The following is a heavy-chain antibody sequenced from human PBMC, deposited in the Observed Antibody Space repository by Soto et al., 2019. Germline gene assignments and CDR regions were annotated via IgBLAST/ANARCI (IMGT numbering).Heavy chain of an antibody. D-gene: IGHD2-15*01. CDR3: ARVYCRCCSRYHLAY. CDR2: INSDGSST. Sequence: EVQLVESGGGLVQPGGSLRLSCAASGFTFSSYWMHWVRQAPGKGLVWVSRINSDGSSTSYGDSVKGRFTISRDNAKNDVYLQMNSLRGDETGVYYCARVYCRCCSRYHLAYWGQGTLVTVSS. V-gene: IGHV3-74*01. CDR1: GFTFSSYW. J-gene: IGHJ4*02.